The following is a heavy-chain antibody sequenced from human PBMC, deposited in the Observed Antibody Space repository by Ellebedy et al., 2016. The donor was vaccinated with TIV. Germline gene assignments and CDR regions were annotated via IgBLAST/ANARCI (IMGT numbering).Heavy chain of an antibody. CDR2: INAASGTT. CDR3: ARGRQSGYDFVIFFGDN. CDR1: GYDFSRYL. J-gene: IGHJ4*02. V-gene: IGHV1-3*01. D-gene: IGHD5-12*01. Sequence: AASVKVSCKASGYDFSRYLIHWARQAPGQSLEWMGWINAASGTTKYAQKFQGRVTFSGDTSASTAFMELRNLGSEDTAVYYCARGRQSGYDFVIFFGDNWGQGALVTVSS.